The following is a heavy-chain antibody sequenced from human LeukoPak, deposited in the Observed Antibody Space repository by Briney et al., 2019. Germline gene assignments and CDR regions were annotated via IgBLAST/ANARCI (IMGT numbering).Heavy chain of an antibody. J-gene: IGHJ6*03. CDR1: GLTFSDSY. Sequence: GSLRLSCAASGLTFSDSYMNWIRQAPGKGLEWVSYISGTGSAINYADSVKGRFTISRDNAKTSVHLQMNSLRVEDTAVYYCARLSQGYMDVWGKGTTVTVSS. CDR2: ISGTGSAI. V-gene: IGHV3-11*01. CDR3: ARLSQGYMDV. D-gene: IGHD2/OR15-2a*01.